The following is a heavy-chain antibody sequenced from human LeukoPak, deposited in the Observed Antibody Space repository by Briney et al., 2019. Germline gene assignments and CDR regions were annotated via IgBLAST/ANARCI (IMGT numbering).Heavy chain of an antibody. CDR1: GGSFSDYY. D-gene: IGHD3-16*02. CDR3: AKDHVVMITFGGVIEQRYYGMDV. CDR2: INHSGST. Sequence: SETLSLTCAVYGGSFSDYYWSWIRQPPGKGLEWIGEINHSGSTNYNPSLKSRVTISVDTSKNQFSLKLSSVTAADTAVYYCAKDHVVMITFGGVIEQRYYGMDVWGQGTTVTVSS. J-gene: IGHJ6*02. V-gene: IGHV4-34*01.